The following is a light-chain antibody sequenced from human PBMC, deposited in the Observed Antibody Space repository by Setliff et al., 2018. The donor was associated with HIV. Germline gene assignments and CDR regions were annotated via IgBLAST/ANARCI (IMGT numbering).Light chain of an antibody. CDR3: CSHAGGNTYI. CDR1: SSDVGTYNF. J-gene: IGLJ1*01. Sequence: QSALAQPASVSGSPGQSITISCTGTSSDVGTYNFVSWYQQHPGKAPKLIIFEGTKRLSGVSNRFSGSNSGNTASLTIPGLQPEDDADYYCCSHAGGNTYIFGSGTKVTVL. V-gene: IGLV2-23*01. CDR2: EGT.